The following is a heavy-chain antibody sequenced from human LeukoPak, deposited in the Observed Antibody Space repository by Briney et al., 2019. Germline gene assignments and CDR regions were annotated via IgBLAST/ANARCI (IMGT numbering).Heavy chain of an antibody. CDR1: GFSICTYW. Sequence: PGGSLRLSCAASGFSICTYWMSWVRQGPGKGLEWVASINPDGSVQKYVDSMKGRFTISRDNAKNLVDLQMNSLSAEDTALFYCARLFGGVTTFDYWGQGTLVTVSS. CDR3: ARLFGGVTTFDY. J-gene: IGHJ4*02. V-gene: IGHV3-7*01. D-gene: IGHD4-17*01. CDR2: INPDGSVQ.